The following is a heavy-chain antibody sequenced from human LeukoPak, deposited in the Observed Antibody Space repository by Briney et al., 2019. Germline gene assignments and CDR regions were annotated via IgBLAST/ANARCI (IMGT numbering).Heavy chain of an antibody. Sequence: ASVKVSCKASGYTFTSYGISWVRQAPGQGLEWMGWISAYNGNANYAQKLQGRVTMTTDTSTSTAYMELRSLRSDDTAVYYCARHVPVTTDYYYGMDVWGQGTTVTVSS. D-gene: IGHD4-17*01. V-gene: IGHV1-18*01. CDR3: ARHVPVTTDYYYGMDV. CDR1: GYTFTSYG. CDR2: ISAYNGNA. J-gene: IGHJ6*02.